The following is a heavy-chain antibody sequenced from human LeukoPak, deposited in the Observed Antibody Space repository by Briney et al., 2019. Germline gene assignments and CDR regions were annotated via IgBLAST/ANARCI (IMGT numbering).Heavy chain of an antibody. V-gene: IGHV3-23*01. CDR3: AKDRAQQLVLDF. CDR1: GFTFSSYA. J-gene: IGHJ4*02. D-gene: IGHD6-13*01. CDR2: IIGSGSST. Sequence: GGSLRLSCAASGFTFSSYAMSWVRQAPGKGLEWVSAIIGSGSSTYYADSVRGRFTISRDNSKNTLFLQMNSLRAEDTAVYYCAKDRAQQLVLDFWGQGTLVTVSS.